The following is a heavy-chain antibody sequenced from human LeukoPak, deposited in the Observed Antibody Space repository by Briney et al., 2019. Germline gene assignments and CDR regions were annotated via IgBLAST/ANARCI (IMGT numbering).Heavy chain of an antibody. Sequence: ASVKVSCKASGYTFTSYYLHWVRQAPGQGLEWMGMINPSGGSTTYAHKFQGRVTMTRDTSISTAYMELSRLRSDDTAVYYCAREGWELLHNFDYWGQGTLVTVSS. J-gene: IGHJ4*02. V-gene: IGHV1-46*01. D-gene: IGHD1-26*01. CDR2: INPSGGST. CDR3: AREGWELLHNFDY. CDR1: GYTFTSYY.